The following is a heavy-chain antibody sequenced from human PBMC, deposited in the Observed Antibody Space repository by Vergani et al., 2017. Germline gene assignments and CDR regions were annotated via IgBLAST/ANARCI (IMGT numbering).Heavy chain of an antibody. J-gene: IGHJ6*03. D-gene: IGHD4-11*01. CDR2: IDHTGRP. V-gene: IGHV4-34*01. CDR1: GGSFTSYH. Sequence: QVQLQQWGGGLLKPSETLSLTCVVNGGSFTSYHWTWIRQSPGEGLEWVGDIDHTGRPDYNPSIKSRLTMSVYKSRNHLSLTLNSLTATDTAIYFCARVNTETNGHLYYYYYMDVWGQGTAVTVS. CDR3: ARVNTETNGHLYYYYYMDV.